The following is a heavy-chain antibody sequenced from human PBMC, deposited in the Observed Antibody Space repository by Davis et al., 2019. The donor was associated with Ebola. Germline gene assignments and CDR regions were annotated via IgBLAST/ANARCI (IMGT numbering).Heavy chain of an antibody. CDR3: ARTDYGDIDAFDI. CDR2: IYHSGST. J-gene: IGHJ3*02. Sequence: MPSETLSLTCAVSGGSISSSNWWSCVRQPPGKGLEWIGEIYHSGSTNYNPSLKSRVTISVDKSKNQFSLKLSSVTAADTAVYYCARTDYGDIDAFDIWGQGTMVTVSS. CDR1: GGSISSSNW. V-gene: IGHV4-4*02. D-gene: IGHD4-17*01.